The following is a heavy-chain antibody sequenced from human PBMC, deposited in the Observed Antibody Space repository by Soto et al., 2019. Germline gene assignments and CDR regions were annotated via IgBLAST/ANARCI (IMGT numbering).Heavy chain of an antibody. CDR2: ISYSGST. D-gene: IGHD3-10*02. J-gene: IGHJ2*01. V-gene: IGHV4-30-4*01. CDR3: ARTFFFQAEDGIRDVRSVSAFLLNRSTDL. Sequence: QPPGKGLEWIGYISYSGSTHYSPSLKSRVSITVDTSKNQFSLNLASVSAEDTAVYYCARTFFFQAEDGIRDVRSVSAFLLNRSTDL.